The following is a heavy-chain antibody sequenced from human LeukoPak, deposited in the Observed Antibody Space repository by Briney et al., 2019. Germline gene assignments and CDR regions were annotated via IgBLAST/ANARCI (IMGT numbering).Heavy chain of an antibody. J-gene: IGHJ5*02. D-gene: IGHD2-21*01. CDR2: IYYSGST. CDR1: GRSISSSSYY. CDR3: ARHAVGFLANWFDP. V-gene: IGHV4-39*01. Sequence: SETLSLTCTVSGRSISSSSYYWGWIRQPPGKGLEWIGSIYYSGSTYYNPSLKSRVTISVDTSKNQFSLKLSSVTAADTAVYYCARHAVGFLANWFDPWGQGTLVTVSS.